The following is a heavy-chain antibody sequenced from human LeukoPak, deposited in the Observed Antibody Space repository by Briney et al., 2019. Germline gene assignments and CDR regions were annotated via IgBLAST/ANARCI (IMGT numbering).Heavy chain of an antibody. CDR1: TFTFSSYN. J-gene: IGHJ4*02. V-gene: IGHV3-21*01. D-gene: IGHD1-26*01. CDR2: ISSSGSYI. CDR3: VRDSGSYRPIDY. Sequence: GGPLRLSCAASTFTFSSYNMNWVRQAPGKGLEWVSSISSSGSYIYYRDSVKGRFTISRDNAENSLYLEMNSLRVEDTAIYYCVRDSGSYRPIDYWGQGTLVTVSS.